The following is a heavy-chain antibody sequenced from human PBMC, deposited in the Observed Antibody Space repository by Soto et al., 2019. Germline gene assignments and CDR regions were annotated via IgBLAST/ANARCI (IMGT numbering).Heavy chain of an antibody. CDR2: INHSGST. J-gene: IGHJ4*02. V-gene: IGHV4-34*01. CDR1: GGSFSGYY. Sequence: SETLSLTCAVYGGSFSGYYWSWIRQPPGKGLEWIGEINHSGSTNYNPSLKSRVTISVDTSKNQFSLKLSSVTAADTAVYYCARLGNDFWSGYSRIDYWGQGNLVNVCS. D-gene: IGHD3-3*01. CDR3: ARLGNDFWSGYSRIDY.